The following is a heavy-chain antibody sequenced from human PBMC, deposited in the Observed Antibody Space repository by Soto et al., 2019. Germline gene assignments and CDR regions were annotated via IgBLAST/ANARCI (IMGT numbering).Heavy chain of an antibody. CDR1: GGSIRDYD. J-gene: IGHJ4*02. Sequence: LQTMSVTKAFDGGSIRDYDGRLIRQNQGRGLEWIGEINHSGSTNYNPSLKSRVTISVDTSKNQFSLKLSSVTAADTAVYYCAIGYYDILTGYDKPVFAYWGQRTLVTVSS. D-gene: IGHD3-9*01. CDR2: INHSGST. V-gene: IGHV4-34*01. CDR3: AIGYYDILTGYDKPVFAY.